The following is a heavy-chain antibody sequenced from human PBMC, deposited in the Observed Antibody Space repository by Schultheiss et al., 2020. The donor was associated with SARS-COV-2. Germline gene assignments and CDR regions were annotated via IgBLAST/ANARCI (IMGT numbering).Heavy chain of an antibody. CDR3: AKEGAVADYFFYYSVDV. CDR2: ISAGGAAT. V-gene: IGHV3-23*01. CDR1: GFTFNTYA. Sequence: GGSLRLSCAASGFTFNTYAMSWVRLAPGKGLEWVSSISAGGAATVSADSVKGRFTVSSDNSRNTLYLQMNSLGAEDTAVYYCAKEGAVADYFFYYSVDVWGQGTTVTVSS. J-gene: IGHJ6*02. D-gene: IGHD6-19*01.